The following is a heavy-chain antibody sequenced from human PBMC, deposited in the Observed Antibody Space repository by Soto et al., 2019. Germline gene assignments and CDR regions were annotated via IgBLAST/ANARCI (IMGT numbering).Heavy chain of an antibody. Sequence: GGSLRLSCAASGFTFSSYAMHWVRQAPGKGLEWVAVISYDGSNKYYADSVKGRFTISRDNSKNTLYLQMNSLRAEDTAVYFCARDVNPRDIVVMQGEYWGQGTLVTVAS. CDR1: GFTFSSYA. CDR2: ISYDGSNK. V-gene: IGHV3-30-3*01. J-gene: IGHJ4*02. D-gene: IGHD2-8*01. CDR3: ARDVNPRDIVVMQGEY.